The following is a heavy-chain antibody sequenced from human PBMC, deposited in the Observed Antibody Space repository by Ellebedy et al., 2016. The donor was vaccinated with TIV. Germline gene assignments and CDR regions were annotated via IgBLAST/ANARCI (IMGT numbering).Heavy chain of an antibody. D-gene: IGHD3-3*01. CDR2: ISYDGSNK. V-gene: IGHV3-30*18. Sequence: GGSLRLXCAASGFTFSSYGMHWVRQAPGKGLEWVAVISYDGSNKYYADSVKGRFTISRDNSKNTLYLQMNSLRAEDTAVYYCAKVYDFWSGPNADYWGQGTLVTVSS. CDR1: GFTFSSYG. CDR3: AKVYDFWSGPNADY. J-gene: IGHJ4*02.